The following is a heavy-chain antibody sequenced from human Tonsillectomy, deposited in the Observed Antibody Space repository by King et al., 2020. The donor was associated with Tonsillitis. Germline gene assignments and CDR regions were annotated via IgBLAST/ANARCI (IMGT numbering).Heavy chain of an antibody. Sequence: VQLVESGGGLVKPGGSLRLSCAASGFTFSDYSVNWVRQAPGKGLEWVSSISSSSTYIYYADSVKGRFTISRDNAKNSLYLQMNRLIAEDTALYYCARDLGLVGATSVTFYCYGMEVWGQGTTVTVSS. CDR2: ISSSSTYI. V-gene: IGHV3-21*01. J-gene: IGHJ6*02. D-gene: IGHD1-26*01. CDR3: ARDLGLVGATSVTFYCYGMEV. CDR1: GFTFSDYS.